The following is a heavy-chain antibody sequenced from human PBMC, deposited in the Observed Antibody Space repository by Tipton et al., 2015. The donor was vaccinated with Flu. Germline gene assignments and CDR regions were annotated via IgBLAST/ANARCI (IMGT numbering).Heavy chain of an antibody. D-gene: IGHD3-22*01. CDR1: GFTVSSNY. V-gene: IGHV3-53*01. CDR2: IYSGGST. CDR3: ARVYYYDSSGYYGNAFDI. J-gene: IGHJ3*02. Sequence: SLRLSCAASGFTVSSNYMSWVRQAPGKGLEWVSVIYSGGSTYYADSVKGRFTISRDNSKNTLYLQMNSLRAEDTAVYYCARVYYYDSSGYYGNAFDIWGQGTMVTVSS.